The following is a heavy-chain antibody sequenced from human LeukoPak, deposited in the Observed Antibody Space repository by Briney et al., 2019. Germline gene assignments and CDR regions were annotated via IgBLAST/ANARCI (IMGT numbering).Heavy chain of an antibody. Sequence: GGSLRLSCAASGFTFSSYAMHWVRQAPGKGLEYVSAFSSNGGSTYYANSVKGRFTISRDNSKNTLYLQMGSLRAEDMAVYYCARAGGYYDSSGTLFDYWGQGTLVTVSS. D-gene: IGHD3-22*01. CDR1: GFTFSSYA. J-gene: IGHJ4*02. V-gene: IGHV3-64*01. CDR2: FSSNGGST. CDR3: ARAGGYYDSSGTLFDY.